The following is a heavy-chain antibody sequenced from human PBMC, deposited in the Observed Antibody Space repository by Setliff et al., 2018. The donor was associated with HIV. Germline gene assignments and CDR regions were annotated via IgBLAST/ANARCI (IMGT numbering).Heavy chain of an antibody. J-gene: IGHJ4*02. D-gene: IGHD4-17*01. V-gene: IGHV4-39*07. CDR3: ARDPPGYGDSNDF. CDR2: IYYSGST. Sequence: SETLSLTCTVSGGSISSSNYYWGWIRQPPGKGLEWIGSIYYSGSTNYNPSLKSRVTLSIDTSKNQFSLNLHSVTAADTAVYYCARDPPGYGDSNDFWGQGTLVTVSS. CDR1: GGSISSSNYY.